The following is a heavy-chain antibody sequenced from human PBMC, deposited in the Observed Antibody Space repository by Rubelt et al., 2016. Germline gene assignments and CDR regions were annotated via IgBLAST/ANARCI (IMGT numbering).Heavy chain of an antibody. D-gene: IGHD2-2*01. CDR2: IYYSGIT. CDR3: ARVNIVVVPSANFDY. Sequence: QLQLQESGPGLVKPSETLSLTCTVSGASISSSTTYYWGWIRQPPGKGLEWIGSIYYSGITYYNPSLKSRVTISVDTSKNQFALKLSSVTAADTAVYYCARVNIVVVPSANFDYWGQGTLVTVSS. CDR1: GASISSSTTYY. V-gene: IGHV4-39*07. J-gene: IGHJ4*02.